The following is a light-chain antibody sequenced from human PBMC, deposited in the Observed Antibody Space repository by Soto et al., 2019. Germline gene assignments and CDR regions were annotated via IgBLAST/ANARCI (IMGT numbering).Light chain of an antibody. CDR3: QQYNYWPPIT. V-gene: IGKV3-15*01. CDR2: GAS. Sequence: EIGMNQSPATLSVYPGERVTLSCRASQSVNSKVAWYQQKPGQAPRLLIYGASTRATGIPARFSGSGSGTEFTLTISSLQSEDFAVYYCQQYNYWPPITFGQGTRLEVK. CDR1: QSVNSK. J-gene: IGKJ5*01.